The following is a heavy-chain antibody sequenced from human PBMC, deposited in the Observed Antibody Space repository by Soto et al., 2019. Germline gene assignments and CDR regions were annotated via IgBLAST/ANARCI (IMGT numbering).Heavy chain of an antibody. Sequence: EVQLVETGGGMIQPGGSLRLSCAVSGFSVSSNYMSWVRQAPGKGLEWVSLIYSGGTTSYADSVKGRFIISRDISKNTLFLQMNSLRVEDTAVYYCARRYIVGVTGDYWGQGTLVTVSS. D-gene: IGHD1-26*01. CDR1: GFSVSSNY. CDR3: ARRYIVGVTGDY. V-gene: IGHV3-53*02. CDR2: IYSGGTT. J-gene: IGHJ4*02.